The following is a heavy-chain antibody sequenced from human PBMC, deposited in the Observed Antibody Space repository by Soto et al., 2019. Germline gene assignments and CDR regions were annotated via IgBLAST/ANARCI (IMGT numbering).Heavy chain of an antibody. CDR3: ARDLGYCSGGSCYYYYGMDV. CDR1: GFTFSSYS. D-gene: IGHD2-15*01. J-gene: IGHJ6*02. V-gene: IGHV3-21*01. Sequence: EVQLVESGGGLVKPGGSLRLSCAASGFTFSSYSMNWVRQAPGKGLEWVSSISSSSSYIYYADSVKGPFTNSRDNAKNSLYLQMNSLRGEDTAVYYCARDLGYCSGGSCYYYYGMDVWGQGTTVTVSS. CDR2: ISSSSSYI.